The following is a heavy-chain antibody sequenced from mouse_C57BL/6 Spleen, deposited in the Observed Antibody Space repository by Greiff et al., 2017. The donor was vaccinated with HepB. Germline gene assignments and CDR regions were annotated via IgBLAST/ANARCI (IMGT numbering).Heavy chain of an antibody. V-gene: IGHV5-16*01. CDR1: GFTFSDYY. CDR3: ARDRDDYDRYWYFDV. CDR2: INYDGSST. Sequence: EVNVVESEGGLVQPGRSMKLSCTASGFTFSDYYMAWVRQVPEKGLEWVANINYDGSSTYYLDSLKSRFIISRDNAKNILYLQMSSLKSEDTATYYCARDRDDYDRYWYFDVWGTGTTVTVSS. D-gene: IGHD2-4*01. J-gene: IGHJ1*03.